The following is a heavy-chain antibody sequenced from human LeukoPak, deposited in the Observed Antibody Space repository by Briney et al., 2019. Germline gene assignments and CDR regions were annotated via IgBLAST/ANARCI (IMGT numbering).Heavy chain of an antibody. V-gene: IGHV4-59*01. Sequence: SETLSLTCTVSGDSISSFYWSWIRQPPGKVLERIGYIYYNGYTDYNPSLKCRVTISLHTSKNQFSLKLSSVTAADTAVYYCARDAADYYDSSGYYYDYWGQGTLVTVSS. CDR1: GDSISSFY. CDR2: IYYNGYT. D-gene: IGHD3-22*01. J-gene: IGHJ4*02. CDR3: ARDAADYYDSSGYYYDY.